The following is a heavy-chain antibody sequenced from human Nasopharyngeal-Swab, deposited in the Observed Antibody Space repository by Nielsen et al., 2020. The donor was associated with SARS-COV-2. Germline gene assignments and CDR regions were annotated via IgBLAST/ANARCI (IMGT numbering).Heavy chain of an antibody. CDR2: ITPSGGTI. CDR1: GFSFSDYY. D-gene: IGHD3-22*01. J-gene: IGHJ4*02. V-gene: IGHV3-11*01. CDR3: ARYDDYYDSSGYAY. Sequence: GGSLRLSCAASGFSFSDYYMSWIRQAPGKGLEWVSYITPSGGTIYYADSVKGRFTISRDNAKNSLYLQVNGLRAEDTAVYYCARYDDYYDSSGYAYWGQGTLVTVSS.